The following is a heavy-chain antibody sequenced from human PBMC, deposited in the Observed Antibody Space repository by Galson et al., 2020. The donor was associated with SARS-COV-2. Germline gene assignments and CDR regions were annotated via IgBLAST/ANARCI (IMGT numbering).Heavy chain of an antibody. J-gene: IGHJ6*02. D-gene: IGHD2-21*02. CDR3: AKVVGGDTNYFYVMDV. CDR1: GFTFSSYG. Sequence: SLRLSCAASGFTFSSYGMHWVRQAPGKGLEWVAVISYDGSNKYYADSVKGRFTISRDNSKNTLYLQMNSLRADDTAVYYCAKVVGGDTNYFYVMDVWGQGTTVTVSS. CDR2: ISYDGSNK. V-gene: IGHV3-30*18.